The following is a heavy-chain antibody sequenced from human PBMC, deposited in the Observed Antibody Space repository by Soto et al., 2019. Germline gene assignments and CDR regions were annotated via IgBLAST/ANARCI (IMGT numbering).Heavy chain of an antibody. Sequence: PGGSLRLSCAASGFTFSSYAMSWVRQAPGKGLEWVSAISGSGGSTYYADSVEGRFTISRDNSKNTLYLQMNSLRAKDTAVYYCAKGMGTPSRIFGVVITYYYYGMDVWGQGTTVTVSS. V-gene: IGHV3-23*01. CDR2: ISGSGGST. D-gene: IGHD3-3*02. CDR3: AKGMGTPSRIFGVVITYYYYGMDV. J-gene: IGHJ6*02. CDR1: GFTFSSYA.